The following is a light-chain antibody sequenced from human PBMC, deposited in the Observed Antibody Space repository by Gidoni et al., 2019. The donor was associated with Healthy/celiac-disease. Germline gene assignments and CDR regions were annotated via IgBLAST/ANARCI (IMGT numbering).Light chain of an antibody. CDR3: QQYNNWPRT. V-gene: IGKV3-15*01. J-gene: IGKJ5*01. CDR1: QSVSSN. CDR2: GAS. Sequence: EIVMTQSPATLSVSPGERATRSCRASQSVSSNLAWYQQKPGQAPRLLIYGASTRATGIPARFSGSGSGTEFTLTISSLQSEYFAVYYCQQYNNWPRTFGQGTRLEIK.